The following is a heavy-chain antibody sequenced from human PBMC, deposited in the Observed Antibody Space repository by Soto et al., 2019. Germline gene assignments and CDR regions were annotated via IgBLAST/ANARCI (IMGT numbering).Heavy chain of an antibody. Sequence: ASVKVSCKASDYTFINNAITWVRQAPGQGLEWMGWISTENGNTNYAQNPQGRVILTRDRSTNTAYMELRSLRPEDTATYYCARDSSSGTFDNWGQGALVTVSS. J-gene: IGHJ4*02. CDR3: ARDSSSGTFDN. D-gene: IGHD3-22*01. V-gene: IGHV1-18*04. CDR2: ISTENGNT. CDR1: DYTFINNA.